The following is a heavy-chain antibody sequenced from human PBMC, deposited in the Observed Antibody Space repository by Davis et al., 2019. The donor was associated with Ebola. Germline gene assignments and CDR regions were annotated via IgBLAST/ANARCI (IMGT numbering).Heavy chain of an antibody. D-gene: IGHD2-8*01. CDR1: GFTFSSYA. Sequence: GGSLRLSCAASGFTFSSYAMHWVRQAPGKGLEWVAVISYDGSNKYYADSVKGRFTISRDNSKNTLYLQMNSLRAEDTAVYYCARQLRVYAVGGATYYFDYWGQGTLVTVSS. J-gene: IGHJ4*02. CDR2: ISYDGSNK. V-gene: IGHV3-30-3*01. CDR3: ARQLRVYAVGGATYYFDY.